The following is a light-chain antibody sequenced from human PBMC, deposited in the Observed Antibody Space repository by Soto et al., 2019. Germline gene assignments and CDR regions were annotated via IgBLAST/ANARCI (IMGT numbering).Light chain of an antibody. CDR2: DVS. J-gene: IGLJ2*01. CDR3: SSKRGSSTVV. CDR1: TSDVGGYNY. Sequence: QSALTQPASVSGSPGQSITISCTGTTSDVGGYNYVSWYQQHPGKAPKLLIYDVSNRPSGVSNRFSGSKSGHTASLTISGLQPEDEADYFCSSKRGSSTVVFGGGTKLTVL. V-gene: IGLV2-14*01.